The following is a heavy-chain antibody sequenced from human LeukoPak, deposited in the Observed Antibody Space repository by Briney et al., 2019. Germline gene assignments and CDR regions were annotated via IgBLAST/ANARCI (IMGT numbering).Heavy chain of an antibody. CDR2: INWNGGST. V-gene: IGHV3-20*04. D-gene: IGHD3-10*01. J-gene: IGHJ4*02. CDR3: ARDDEDYYGSGSLLAHDY. Sequence: GGSLRLSCAASGFTFDDYGMSWVRQAPGKGLEWVSGINWNGGSTGYADSVKGRFTISRDNAKNSLYLQMNSLRAEDTALYYCARDDEDYYGSGSLLAHDYWGQGTLVTVSP. CDR1: GFTFDDYG.